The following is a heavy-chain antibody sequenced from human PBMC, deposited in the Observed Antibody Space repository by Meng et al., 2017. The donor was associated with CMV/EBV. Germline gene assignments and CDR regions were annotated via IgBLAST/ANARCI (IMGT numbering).Heavy chain of an antibody. CDR3: ARERGFVVVVPAANGPFDY. J-gene: IGHJ4*02. CDR1: GYSISSGYY. Sequence: SETLSLTGTVSGYSISSGYYWGWIRQPPGKGLEWIGSIYHSGSTYYNPSLKSRVTISVDTSKNPFSLQLSSVTAADTAVYYCARERGFVVVVPAANGPFDYWGQGTLVTVSS. V-gene: IGHV4-38-2*02. D-gene: IGHD2-2*01. CDR2: IYHSGST.